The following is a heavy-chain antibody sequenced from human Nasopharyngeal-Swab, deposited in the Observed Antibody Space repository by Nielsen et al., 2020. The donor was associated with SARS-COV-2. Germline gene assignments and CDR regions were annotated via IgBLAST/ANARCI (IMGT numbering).Heavy chain of an antibody. Sequence: TLSLTCTVSGVSISSGGYYWSRIRQHPGKGREWIGYIYYSGSTYYNPSLKSRVTISVDTSKNQFSLKLSSVTAADTAVYYCARAPSVYYYGMDVWGQETTVTVSS. CDR1: GVSISSGGYY. J-gene: IGHJ6*02. V-gene: IGHV4-31*03. CDR2: IYYSGST. CDR3: ARAPSVYYYGMDV.